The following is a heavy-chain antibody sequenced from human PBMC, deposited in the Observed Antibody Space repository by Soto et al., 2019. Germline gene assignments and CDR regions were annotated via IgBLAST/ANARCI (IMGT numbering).Heavy chain of an antibody. CDR1: GFTFSSYW. CDR3: ARAGGGHWGVSGYDWYFDL. CDR2: INSDGSST. J-gene: IGHJ2*01. D-gene: IGHD5-12*01. V-gene: IGHV3-74*01. Sequence: GGSLRLSCAASGFTFSSYWMHWVRQAPGKGLVWVSRINSDGSSTSYADSVKGRFTISRDNAKNTLYLQMNSLRAEDTGVYFCARAGGGHWGVSGYDWYFDLWGRGTLVTVSS.